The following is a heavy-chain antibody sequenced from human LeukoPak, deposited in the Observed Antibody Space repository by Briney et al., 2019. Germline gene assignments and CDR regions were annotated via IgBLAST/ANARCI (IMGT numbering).Heavy chain of an antibody. CDR1: GLTFSTAW. CDR3: TTYGDGVYLFDP. V-gene: IGHV3-15*01. J-gene: IGHJ5*02. D-gene: IGHD2-8*01. CDR2: IKSKTDGGTP. Sequence: GGSLRLSCAASGLTFSTAWVSCVSHAAGRGREWVGCIKSKTDGGTPDYAAPAKDRFTSPRDDSKNSLYLQMNSLKSEDTAVYYCTTYGDGVYLFDPWGQGTLVTVSS.